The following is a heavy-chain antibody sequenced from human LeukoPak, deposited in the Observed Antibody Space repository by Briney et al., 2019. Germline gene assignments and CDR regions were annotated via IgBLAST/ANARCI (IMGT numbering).Heavy chain of an antibody. CDR1: GFTFSSYA. CDR3: AKHAKGYSSSWLGY. J-gene: IGHJ4*02. Sequence: GGSLRLSCAASGFTFSSYAMSWVRQAPWKGLDWVSAISGSGGSTYYADSVKGRFTISRDNSKNTLYLQMNSLRAEDTAVYYCAKHAKGYSSSWLGYWGQGTLVTVSS. CDR2: ISGSGGST. D-gene: IGHD6-13*01. V-gene: IGHV3-23*01.